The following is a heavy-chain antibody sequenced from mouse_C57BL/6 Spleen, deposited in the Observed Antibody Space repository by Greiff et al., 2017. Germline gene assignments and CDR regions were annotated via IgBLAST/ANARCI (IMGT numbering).Heavy chain of an antibody. CDR1: GYTFTSYW. D-gene: IGHD1-3*01. CDR3: ARGGLYSPVVLDV. CDR2: IHPNSGST. J-gene: IGHJ1*03. V-gene: IGHV1-64*01. Sequence: VQLQQSGAELVKPGASVKLSCKASGYTFTSYWMHWVKQRPGQGLEWIGMIHPNSGSTNYNEKFKSKATLTVDKTSSTAYMQLSSLTSEDSAVYCCARGGLYSPVVLDVWGTGTTVTVSS.